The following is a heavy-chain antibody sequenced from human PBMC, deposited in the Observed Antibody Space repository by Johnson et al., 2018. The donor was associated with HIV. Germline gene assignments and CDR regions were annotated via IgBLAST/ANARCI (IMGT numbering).Heavy chain of an antibody. CDR1: GFSFSNYW. CDR3: TRGVNSEGGSL. V-gene: IGHV3-7*05. J-gene: IGHJ3*01. Sequence: VQLVESGGGSVQPGGFLRLSCAASGFSFSNYWMSWVRQAPGKGLEWVANIKEDGSEEYYVDSMEGRFTISRDNSKNTLYLEMNSLKIDDTAVYYCTRGVNSEGGSLWGQGTMVTVSS. CDR2: IKEDGSEE. D-gene: IGHD3-16*01.